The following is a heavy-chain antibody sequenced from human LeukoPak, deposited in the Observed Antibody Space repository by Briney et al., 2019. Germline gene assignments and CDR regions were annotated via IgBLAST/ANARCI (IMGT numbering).Heavy chain of an antibody. J-gene: IGHJ4*02. CDR1: GFTFSSYS. CDR3: ARVRGSGWSGFDY. Sequence: PGGSLRLSCAASGFTFSSYSMNSVRQAPGKGLEWVSSISSSSSYIYYADSVKGRFTISRDNAKNSLYLQMNSLRAEDTAVYYCARVRGSGWSGFDYWGQGTLVTVSS. V-gene: IGHV3-21*01. CDR2: ISSSSSYI. D-gene: IGHD6-19*01.